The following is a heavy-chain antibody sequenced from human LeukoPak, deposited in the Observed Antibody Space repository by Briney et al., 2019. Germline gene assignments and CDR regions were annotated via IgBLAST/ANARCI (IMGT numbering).Heavy chain of an antibody. D-gene: IGHD3-10*01. Sequence: GASVKVSCKASGYIFTAYYIHWVRRAPGQGLEWMGWVGPRSGATKCTQKFQGRVTMTRDTSITTVYVELNGLTFDDTAVYYCATDNYGTLDYWGQGTLVSVSS. CDR3: ATDNYGTLDY. J-gene: IGHJ4*02. CDR1: GYIFTAYY. V-gene: IGHV1-2*02. CDR2: VGPRSGAT.